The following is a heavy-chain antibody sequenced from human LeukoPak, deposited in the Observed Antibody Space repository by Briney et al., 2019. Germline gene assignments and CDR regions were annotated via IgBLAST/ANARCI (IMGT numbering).Heavy chain of an antibody. Sequence: GGSLRLSCAASAFTFSDYSMNWVRQAPGKGLEWISYIDTSSSTMYYADSVMGRFTISRDNAKESLYLQMNSLGDEDTAVYYCAREDDSWGPNNLDLWGQGTMVAVSS. V-gene: IGHV3-48*02. CDR1: AFTFSDYS. CDR2: IDTSSSTM. D-gene: IGHD7-27*01. J-gene: IGHJ3*01. CDR3: AREDDSWGPNNLDL.